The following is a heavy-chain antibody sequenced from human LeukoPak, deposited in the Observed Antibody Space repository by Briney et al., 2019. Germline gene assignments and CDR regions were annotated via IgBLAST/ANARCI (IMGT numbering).Heavy chain of an antibody. J-gene: IGHJ6*04. CDR1: GFTFSSYW. Sequence: GGSLRLSCAASGFTFSSYWMSWVRQAPGKGLEWVANIKQDGSEKYYVDSVKGQFTISRDNAKNSLYLQMNSLRAEDTAVYYCASSGSGSKNTYYYYGMDVWGKGTTVTVSS. CDR2: IKQDGSEK. D-gene: IGHD3-10*01. CDR3: ASSGSGSKNTYYYYGMDV. V-gene: IGHV3-7*03.